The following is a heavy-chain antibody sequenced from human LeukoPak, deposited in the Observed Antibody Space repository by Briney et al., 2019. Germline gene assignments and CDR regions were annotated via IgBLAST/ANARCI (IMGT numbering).Heavy chain of an antibody. D-gene: IGHD6-13*01. CDR2: IYYSGTT. J-gene: IGHJ6*03. CDR3: ARRGISQGYYMDV. CDR1: GGPISSGDHY. V-gene: IGHV4-39*01. Sequence: SETLSLTCIVSGGPISSGDHYWGWIRQPPGKGLEWIGNIYYSGTTYYNPSLKSRVTISVDTSKNQFSLKLSSVTAADTAVFYCARRGISQGYYMDVWGKGTTVTISS.